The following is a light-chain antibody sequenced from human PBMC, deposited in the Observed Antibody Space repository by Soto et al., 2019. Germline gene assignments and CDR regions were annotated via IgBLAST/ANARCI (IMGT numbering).Light chain of an antibody. CDR2: AAS. CDR1: QDISVW. CDR3: QQANSFPRT. J-gene: IGKJ3*01. V-gene: IGKV1D-12*01. Sequence: DIQMTQSPSSVSASVGDRVTITCRASQDISVWLAWYQQKPGKAPKLLIYAASNLQTGVPSRFSGSGSGTELTLTISSLQPEDFATYYCQQANSFPRTFGPGTKVDIK.